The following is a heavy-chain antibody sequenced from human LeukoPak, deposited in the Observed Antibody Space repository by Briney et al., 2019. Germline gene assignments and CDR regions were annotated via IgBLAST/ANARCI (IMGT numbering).Heavy chain of an antibody. Sequence: SETLSLTCTVSGGPINDSSFYWGWIRQPPGKGLEWIGSVYLSGRTHSNPSLRSRVTISLETSKNYFSLKMRSVTAADTAIYYCARVRQAYNWFDPWGQGTLVSVSS. CDR2: VYLSGRT. CDR1: GGPINDSSFY. V-gene: IGHV4-39*07. D-gene: IGHD3-16*01. J-gene: IGHJ5*02. CDR3: ARVRQAYNWFDP.